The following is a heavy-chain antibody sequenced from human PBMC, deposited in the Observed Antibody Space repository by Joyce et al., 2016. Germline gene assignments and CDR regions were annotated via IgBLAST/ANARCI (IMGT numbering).Heavy chain of an antibody. CDR2: ISYDGSSK. CDR1: GFTFGNYG. D-gene: IGHD6-19*01. CDR3: AKDGTLYSSGWYGGYYFDY. Sequence: QVQLVESGGGVVQPGRSLRLSCAASGFTFGNYGMHWVRQAPGKGLEWVAIISYDGSSKYYADSVKGRFTISRDNSQNTLSLQMNSLRAEDTAVYYCAKDGTLYSSGWYGGYYFDYWGQGALVTVSS. J-gene: IGHJ4*02. V-gene: IGHV3-30*18.